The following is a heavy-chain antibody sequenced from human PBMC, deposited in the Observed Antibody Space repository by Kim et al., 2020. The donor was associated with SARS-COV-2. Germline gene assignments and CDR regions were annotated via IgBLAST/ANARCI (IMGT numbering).Heavy chain of an antibody. D-gene: IGHD5-18*01. CDR3: ARCVTTGYSYGYDFDY. Sequence: SETLSLTCTVSGGSISSSSYYWGWIRQPPGKGLEWIGSIYYSGSTYYNPSLKSRVTISVDTSKNQFSLKLSSVTAADTAVYYCARCVTTGYSYGYDFDYWGQGTLVTVSS. CDR1: GGSISSSSYY. J-gene: IGHJ4*02. V-gene: IGHV4-39*01. CDR2: IYYSGST.